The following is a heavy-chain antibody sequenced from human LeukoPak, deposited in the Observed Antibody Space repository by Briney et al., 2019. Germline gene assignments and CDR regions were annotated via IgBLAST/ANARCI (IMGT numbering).Heavy chain of an antibody. Sequence: SETLSLTCTVSGGSISSYYWSWIRQPPGKGLEWIGYIYYSGSTNYNPSLKSRVTISVDTSKNQFSLKLSSVTAADTAVYYCAKEQWVVALDYWGQGTLVTVSS. V-gene: IGHV4-59*01. CDR1: GGSISSYY. CDR2: IYYSGST. J-gene: IGHJ4*02. CDR3: AKEQWVVALDY. D-gene: IGHD2-15*01.